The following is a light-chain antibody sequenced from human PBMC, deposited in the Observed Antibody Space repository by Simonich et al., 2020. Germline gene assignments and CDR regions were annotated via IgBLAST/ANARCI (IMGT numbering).Light chain of an antibody. CDR2: AAS. CDR1: QGISSY. V-gene: IGKV1-9*01. CDR3: QQLNSYPPYT. Sequence: IQLTQSPSFLSASVGDRVTITCRASQGISSYLAWYQQKPGKAPKLLIYAASTLQSGVPSRFSGSGSGTEFTLTISSLQPEDFATDYCQQLNSYPPYTFGQGTKLEIK. J-gene: IGKJ2*01.